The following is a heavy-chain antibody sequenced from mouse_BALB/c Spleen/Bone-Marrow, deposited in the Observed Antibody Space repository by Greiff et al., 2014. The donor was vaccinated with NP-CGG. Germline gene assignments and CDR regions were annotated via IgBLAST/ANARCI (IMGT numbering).Heavy chain of an antibody. J-gene: IGHJ4*01. CDR1: GFTFSDYY. CDR2: ISDGGTYT. Sequence: DVKLVESGGGLVKPGGSPKLSCAASGFTFSDYYMYWVRQTPEKRLEWVATISDGGTYTFYPDSVKGRFTISRDNAKNNLYLQMSSLQSEDTAMYYCTRSGKRYGAMDYWGQGTSVTVSS. V-gene: IGHV5-4*02. CDR3: TRSGKRYGAMDY. D-gene: IGHD2-10*02.